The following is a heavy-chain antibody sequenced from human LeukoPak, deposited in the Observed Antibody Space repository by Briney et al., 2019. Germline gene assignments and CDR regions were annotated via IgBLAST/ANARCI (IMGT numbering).Heavy chain of an antibody. J-gene: IGHJ4*02. CDR2: INHSGST. CDR3: ARGWRRYSYSRYFDY. CDR1: GGSFSGYY. Sequence: SETLSLTCAVYGGSFSGYYWSRIRQPPGKGLEWIGEINHSGSTNYNPSLKSRVTISVDTSKNQFSLKLSSVTAADTAVYYCARGWRRYSYSRYFDYWGQGTLVTVSS. V-gene: IGHV4-34*01. D-gene: IGHD5-18*01.